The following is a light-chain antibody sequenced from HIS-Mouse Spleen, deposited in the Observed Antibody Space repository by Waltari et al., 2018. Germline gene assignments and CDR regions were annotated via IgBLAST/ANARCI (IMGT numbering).Light chain of an antibody. CDR2: EVS. Sequence: QSALTQPPSASGSPGQSVTISCTGTSSDVCGYHYVSWYQQHPGKAPKLMIYEVSKRPSGFPDRVSGSKSGNTASLTVSGLQAEDEADYYCSSYAGSNNLVFGGGTKLTVL. J-gene: IGLJ2*01. CDR1: SSDVCGYHY. V-gene: IGLV2-8*01. CDR3: SSYAGSNNLV.